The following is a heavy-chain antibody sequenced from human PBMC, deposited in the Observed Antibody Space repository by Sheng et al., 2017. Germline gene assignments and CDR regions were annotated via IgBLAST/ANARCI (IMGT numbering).Heavy chain of an antibody. D-gene: IGHD6-13*01. CDR1: GYIFTNYW. J-gene: IGHJ6*01. CDR3: ARRIGAAGEAFYGLDV. Sequence: EVQLVQSGLEVKKPGESLKISCKGSGYIFTNYWIGWVRQMPGKGLEWMGIIYPRDSDTRYDPSFQGQVTISADKSINTAYLQWGSLKASDTAMYYCARRIGAAGEAFYGLDVWGQGTAGHRLF. CDR2: IYPRDSDT. V-gene: IGHV5-51*03.